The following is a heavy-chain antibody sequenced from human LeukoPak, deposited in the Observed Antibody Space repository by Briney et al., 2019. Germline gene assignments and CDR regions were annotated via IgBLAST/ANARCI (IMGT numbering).Heavy chain of an antibody. CDR1: GFTFSSYG. CDR2: ISGSGGST. J-gene: IGHJ4*02. V-gene: IGHV3-23*01. Sequence: PGGSLRLSCAASGFTFSSYGMSWVRQAPGKGLEWVSDISGSGGSTYYADSVKGRFTISRDNAKNSLYLQMNSLRAEDTAVYYCARDRQVRGVDYWGQGTLVTVSS. D-gene: IGHD3-10*01. CDR3: ARDRQVRGVDY.